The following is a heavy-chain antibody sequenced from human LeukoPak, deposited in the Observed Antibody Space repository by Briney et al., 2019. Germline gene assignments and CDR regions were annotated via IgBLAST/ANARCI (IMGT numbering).Heavy chain of an antibody. V-gene: IGHV3-33*01. CDR1: GFTFSSYG. D-gene: IGHD2-2*02. J-gene: IGHJ6*02. Sequence: PGRSLRLSCAASGFTFSSYGMHWVRQAPGKGLEWVAVIWYDGSNKYYADSVKGRFTISRDNSKNTLYLQMNSLRAEDTAVYYCARGRLFSCNSTSCYSYYYYGMDVWGQGTTVTVSS. CDR2: IWYDGSNK. CDR3: ARGRLFSCNSTSCYSYYYYGMDV.